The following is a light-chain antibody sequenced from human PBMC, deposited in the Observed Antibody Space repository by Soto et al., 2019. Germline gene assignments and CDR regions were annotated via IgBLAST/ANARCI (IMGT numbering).Light chain of an antibody. V-gene: IGKV1D-12*01. CDR3: HQLNSFPIT. CDR1: QGINSW. CDR2: AAS. J-gene: IGKJ5*01. Sequence: DIQMTQSPSSVSASVGDRVSITCRASQGINSWLAWYQQKPGRAPKLLIYAASILQSGVPSRFSGSGSGTDFTLTITSLQPEDFATYYCHQLNSFPITFGQGTRPENK.